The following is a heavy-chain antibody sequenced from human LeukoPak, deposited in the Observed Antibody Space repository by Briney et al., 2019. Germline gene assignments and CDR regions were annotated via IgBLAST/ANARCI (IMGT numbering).Heavy chain of an antibody. Sequence: GGSLRLSCAAPGFTFSDYGMHWVRQAPRTGLEGVAFIRYDGNDEYYADSVKGRFTVSRDNSKKTLYLQMNSLKPEDTAVYYCVTDQATNWGQGTLVTVSS. CDR1: GFTFSDYG. CDR2: IRYDGNDE. V-gene: IGHV3-30*02. CDR3: VTDQATN. J-gene: IGHJ4*02.